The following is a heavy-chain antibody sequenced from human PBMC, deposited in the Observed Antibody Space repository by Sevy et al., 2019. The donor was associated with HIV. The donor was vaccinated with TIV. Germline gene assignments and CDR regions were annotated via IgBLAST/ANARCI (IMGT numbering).Heavy chain of an antibody. Sequence: GGSLRLSCAASGFTFSSYSMNWVRQAPGKGLEWVSYISSSSSTIYYADSVKGRFTISRDNAKNSLYLQMNSLRDEDTAVYYCAGDRNVGVVAAINWFVPWGQGTLVTVSS. CDR1: GFTFSSYS. CDR3: AGDRNVGVVAAINWFVP. CDR2: ISSSSSTI. V-gene: IGHV3-48*02. J-gene: IGHJ5*02. D-gene: IGHD2-15*01.